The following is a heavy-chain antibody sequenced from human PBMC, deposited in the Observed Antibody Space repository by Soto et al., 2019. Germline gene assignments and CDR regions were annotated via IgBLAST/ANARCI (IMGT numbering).Heavy chain of an antibody. CDR1: GFTVGGTY. D-gene: IGHD3-10*01. V-gene: IGHV3-53*01. CDR2: IYRSGST. J-gene: IGHJ4*02. CDR3: ARGFQNSFGY. Sequence: GGSLRLSCAASGFTVGGTYLNWVRQAPGKGLEWVSVIYRSGSTYYADSVKGRFSISRDTSKNTLYLQMHSLRADDTAVYYCARGFQNSFGYWGQGTLVTVSS.